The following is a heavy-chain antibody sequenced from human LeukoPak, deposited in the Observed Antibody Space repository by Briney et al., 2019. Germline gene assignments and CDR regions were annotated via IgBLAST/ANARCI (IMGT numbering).Heavy chain of an antibody. J-gene: IGHJ6*03. Sequence: GGSLRLSCAASGFTFSSYWMSWVRQAPGKGLEWVANIKQDGSEKYYVDSVKGRFTITRDNAKNSLYLQMNSLRAEDTAVYYCARDRPVITIFGVVTLGRGYYYYMDVWGKGTTVTVSS. CDR3: ARDRPVITIFGVVTLGRGYYYYMDV. CDR1: GFTFSSYW. D-gene: IGHD3-3*01. CDR2: IKQDGSEK. V-gene: IGHV3-7*01.